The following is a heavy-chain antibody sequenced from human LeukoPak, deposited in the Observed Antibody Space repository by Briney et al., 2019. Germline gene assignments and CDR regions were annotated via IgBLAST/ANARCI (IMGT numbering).Heavy chain of an antibody. V-gene: IGHV3-48*01. Sequence: GGSLRLSFAASGFTFSSYGMNWVRQPPGKGLEWVSYISSSRSNINYADSVKGRFTISRDNAKNSLYLQINSLRAEDTAVYYCARGGAARPDYWGQGTLVTVSS. CDR2: ISSSRSNI. CDR3: ARGGAARPDY. J-gene: IGHJ4*02. CDR1: GFTFSSYG. D-gene: IGHD6-6*01.